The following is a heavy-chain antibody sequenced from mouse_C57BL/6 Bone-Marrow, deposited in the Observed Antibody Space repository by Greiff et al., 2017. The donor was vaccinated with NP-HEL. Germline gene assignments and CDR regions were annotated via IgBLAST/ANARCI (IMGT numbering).Heavy chain of an antibody. D-gene: IGHD1-1*01. CDR2: INPNYGTN. J-gene: IGHJ1*03. CDR1: GYSFTDYN. V-gene: IGHV1-39*01. Sequence: LVESGPELVKPGASVKISCKASGYSFTDYNMNWVKQSNGKSLEWIGVINPNYGTNSYNQKFKGKATLTVDQSSSTAYMQLNSLTAEDSAVYYCARRVSGSRRYFDVWGTGTTVTVSS. CDR3: ARRVSGSRRYFDV.